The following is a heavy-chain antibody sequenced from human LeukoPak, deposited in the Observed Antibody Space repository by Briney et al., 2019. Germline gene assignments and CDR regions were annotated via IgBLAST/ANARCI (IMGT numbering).Heavy chain of an antibody. CDR1: GFTFSSYG. CDR2: IRYDGSNK. V-gene: IGHV3-30*02. CDR3: AKVGSSAFDY. D-gene: IGHD6-6*01. J-gene: IGHJ4*02. Sequence: GGPLRLSCAASGFTFSSYGMHWVRQAPGKGLEWVAFIRYDGSNKSYADSMKGRFTISRDNSKNTLYLQMNSLRAEDTAVYYCAKVGSSAFDYWGQGTLVTVSS.